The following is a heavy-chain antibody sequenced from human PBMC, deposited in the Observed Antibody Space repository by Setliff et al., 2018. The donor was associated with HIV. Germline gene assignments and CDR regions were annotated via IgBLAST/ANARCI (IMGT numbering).Heavy chain of an antibody. J-gene: IGHJ4*02. D-gene: IGHD3-10*01. CDR1: GYSISSGYY. CDR3: ASGYGSGRYFDY. Sequence: SETLSLTCAVSGYSISSGYYWGWIRQPPGKGLEWIGRIYTSGSTNYNPFLKSRVTISVDTSKNQFSLTLSSVTAADTAVYYCASGYGSGRYFDYWGQGTLVTVSS. V-gene: IGHV4-38-2*01. CDR2: IYTSGST.